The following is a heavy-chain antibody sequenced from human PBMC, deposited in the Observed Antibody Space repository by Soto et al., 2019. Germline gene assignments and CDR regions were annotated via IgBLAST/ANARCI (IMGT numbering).Heavy chain of an antibody. CDR3: ARHLLWFGDRSARGYFDY. D-gene: IGHD3-10*01. CDR1: GGSISSSSYY. Sequence: SETLSLTCTVSGGSISSSSYYWGWIRQPPGKGLEWIGSIYYSGSTYYNPSLKSRVTISVDTSKNQFSLKLSSVTAADTAVYYCARHLLWFGDRSARGYFDYWGQGTLVT. CDR2: IYYSGST. J-gene: IGHJ4*02. V-gene: IGHV4-39*01.